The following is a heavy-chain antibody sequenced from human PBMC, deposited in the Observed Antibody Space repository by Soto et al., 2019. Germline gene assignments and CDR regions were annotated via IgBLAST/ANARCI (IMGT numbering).Heavy chain of an antibody. Sequence: SGTLALTCTVSGGSISSYYWSWIRQPPGKGLEWIGYIYYSGSTNYNPSLKSRVTISVDTSKNQFSLKLSSVTAADTAVYYCARRPSHSWSYYRDYDGMDVCGRGTTVTVS. V-gene: IGHV4-59*01. CDR3: ARRPSHSWSYYRDYDGMDV. D-gene: IGHD1-26*01. CDR2: IYYSGST. J-gene: IGHJ6*02. CDR1: GGSISSYY.